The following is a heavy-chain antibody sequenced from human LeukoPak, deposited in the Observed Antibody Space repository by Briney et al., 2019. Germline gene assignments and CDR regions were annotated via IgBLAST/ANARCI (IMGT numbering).Heavy chain of an antibody. J-gene: IGHJ4*02. CDR1: AFTFTNYD. CDR3: ARDLRNYYDSSGYYLDY. V-gene: IGHV3-23*01. D-gene: IGHD3-22*01. Sequence: GGSLRLSRAASAFTFTNYDMSWARQAPREGLEWVSSISTTGDRTYYADSVKGRFTISRDNAKNSLYLQMNSLRAEDTAVYYCARDLRNYYDSSGYYLDYWGQGTLVTVSS. CDR2: ISTTGDRT.